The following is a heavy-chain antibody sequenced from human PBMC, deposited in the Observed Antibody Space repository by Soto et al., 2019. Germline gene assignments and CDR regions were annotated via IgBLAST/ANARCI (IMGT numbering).Heavy chain of an antibody. D-gene: IGHD3-22*01. CDR2: ISYDGSNK. V-gene: IGHV3-30*18. Sequence: GGSLRLSCAASGFTFSSYGMHWVRQAPGKGLEWVAVISYDGSNKYYADSVKGRFTISRDNSKNTLYLQMNSLRAEDTAVYYCAKDRYYDSSGPNDYWVQGTLVTVSS. CDR1: GFTFSSYG. J-gene: IGHJ4*02. CDR3: AKDRYYDSSGPNDY.